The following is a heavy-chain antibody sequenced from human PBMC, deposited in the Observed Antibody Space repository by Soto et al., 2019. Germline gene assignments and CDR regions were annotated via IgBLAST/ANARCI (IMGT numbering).Heavy chain of an antibody. Sequence: QVQLVESGGGVVQPGRSLRLSCAASGFTFSSYGMHWVRQAPGKGLEWVAVISYDGSNKYYADSVKGRFTISRDNSKNTLYLQMNSLRAEDTAVYYYAKSLSVPAAGPNWFDPWGQGTLVTVSS. J-gene: IGHJ5*02. CDR2: ISYDGSNK. D-gene: IGHD2-2*01. CDR3: AKSLSVPAAGPNWFDP. CDR1: GFTFSSYG. V-gene: IGHV3-30*18.